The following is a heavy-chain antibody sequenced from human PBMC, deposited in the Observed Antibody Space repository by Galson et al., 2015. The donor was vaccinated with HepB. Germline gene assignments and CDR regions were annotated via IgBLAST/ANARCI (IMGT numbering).Heavy chain of an antibody. CDR2: IIPIFGTA. CDR1: GGTFSSYA. Sequence: SVKVSCKASGGTFSSYAISWVRQAPGQGLEWMGGIIPIFGTANYAQKFQGRVTITADESTSTAYMELSSLRSEDTAVYYCARVPGDLEDCSSTSCEGDYYYYYYMDVWGKGTTVTVSS. D-gene: IGHD2-2*01. V-gene: IGHV1-69*13. CDR3: ARVPGDLEDCSSTSCEGDYYYYYYMDV. J-gene: IGHJ6*03.